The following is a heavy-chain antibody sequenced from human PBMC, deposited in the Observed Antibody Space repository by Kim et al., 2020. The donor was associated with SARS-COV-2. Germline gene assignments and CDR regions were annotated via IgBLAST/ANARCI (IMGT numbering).Heavy chain of an antibody. CDR3: ARGLRAANGY. J-gene: IGHJ4*02. V-gene: IGHV4-34*01. CDR1: GGSFSGYY. CDR2: INHSGST. Sequence: SETLSLTCAVYGGSFSGYYWSWIRQPPGKGLEWIGEINHSGSTNYNPSLKSRVTISVDTSKNQFSLKLSSVTAADTAVYYCARGLRAANGYWGQGTLVTVSS.